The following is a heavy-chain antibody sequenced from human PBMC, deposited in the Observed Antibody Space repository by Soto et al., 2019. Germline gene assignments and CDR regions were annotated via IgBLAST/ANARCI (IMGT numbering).Heavy chain of an antibody. J-gene: IGHJ5*02. CDR3: ARFIVPENWFDP. Sequence: QLQLQESGSGLVKPSQTLSLTCAVSGGSIRSGGYSWSWISQPPGKGLEWIGYIYHRGNTYYKPSLKSRVTISVDRSKNQFSLKLSSVTAADTAVYYCARFIVPENWFDPWGQGTLVTVSS. D-gene: IGHD2-21*01. CDR1: GGSIRSGGYS. CDR2: IYHRGNT. V-gene: IGHV4-30-2*01.